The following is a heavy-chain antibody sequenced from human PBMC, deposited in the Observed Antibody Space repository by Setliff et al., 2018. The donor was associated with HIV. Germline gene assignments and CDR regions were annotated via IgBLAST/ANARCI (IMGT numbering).Heavy chain of an antibody. CDR3: ARLRITMIMMLNYFDY. CDR1: DASTNSYY. D-gene: IGHD3-22*01. CDR2: IFSSGST. J-gene: IGHJ4*02. V-gene: IGHV4-4*09. Sequence: KSSETLSLTCTVSDASTNSYYWNWIRQSPGRGLEWIGFIFSSGSTKYNPSLQSRVTMSIDTSKNQFSLKLTSVTAADTAVYFCARLRITMIMMLNYFDYWGQGTLVTVSS.